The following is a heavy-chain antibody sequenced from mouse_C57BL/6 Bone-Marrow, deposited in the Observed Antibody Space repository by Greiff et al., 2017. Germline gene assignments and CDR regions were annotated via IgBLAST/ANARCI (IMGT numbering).Heavy chain of an antibody. J-gene: IGHJ4*01. CDR3: ARPLDGYYNYYAMDY. D-gene: IGHD2-3*01. V-gene: IGHV4-1*01. Sequence: EVKLVESGGGLVQPGGSLKLSCAASGIDFSRYWMSWVRRAPGKGLEWIGEINPDSSTINYAPSLKDKFIISRDNAKNTLYLQMSKVRSEDTALYYCARPLDGYYNYYAMDYWGQGTSVTVSS. CDR1: GIDFSRYW. CDR2: INPDSSTI.